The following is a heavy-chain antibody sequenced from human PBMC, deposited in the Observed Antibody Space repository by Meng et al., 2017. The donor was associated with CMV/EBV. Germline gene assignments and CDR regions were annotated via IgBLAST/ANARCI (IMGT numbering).Heavy chain of an antibody. CDR1: GFTFSSYW. D-gene: IGHD6-19*01. CDR2: INHSGST. V-gene: IGHV4-34*01. J-gene: IGHJ4*02. Sequence: GSLRLSCAASGFTFSSYWMSWVRQPPGKGLEWIGEINHSGSTNHNLSLKSRVTISVDTSKNQFSLKLSSVTAADTAVYYCARGPSSGWYWGWGQGTLVTVSS. CDR3: ARGPSSGWYWG.